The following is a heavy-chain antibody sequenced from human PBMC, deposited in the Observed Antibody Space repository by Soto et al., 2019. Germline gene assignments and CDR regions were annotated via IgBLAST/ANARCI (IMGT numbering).Heavy chain of an antibody. J-gene: IGHJ4*02. CDR2: IIPVVGTT. Sequence: QVQLVQSGAEVKKPGSSVKVSCKASGDTFTTNSLNWVRQAPGQGLEWMGGIIPVVGTTKYAQKYQDRVTITGDKSTNTAYMELSSLRSDDTAVYYCARGLLYAITYLDYWGQGTPVTVSS. CDR1: GDTFTTNS. V-gene: IGHV1-69*06. D-gene: IGHD2-8*01. CDR3: ARGLLYAITYLDY.